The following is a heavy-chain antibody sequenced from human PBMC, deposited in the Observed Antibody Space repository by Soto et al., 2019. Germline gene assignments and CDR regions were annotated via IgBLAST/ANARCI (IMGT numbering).Heavy chain of an antibody. CDR3: ATRGKRFSDFYYYGMDV. CDR1: GGPFTNYG. CDR2: VIPIFGSA. V-gene: IGHV1-69*12. J-gene: IGHJ6*02. Sequence: QVHLVQSGAEMMKPGASVRVSCKASGGPFTNYGLNWVRQAPGQGLEWMGGVIPIFGSATYAQKFQDRVTFTADESTTTAYLELSGLRLDDTAIYYCATRGKRFSDFYYYGMDVWGQGTTVTVSS. D-gene: IGHD3-10*01.